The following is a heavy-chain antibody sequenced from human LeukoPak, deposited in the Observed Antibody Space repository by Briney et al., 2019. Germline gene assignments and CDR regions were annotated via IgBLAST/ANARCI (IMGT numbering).Heavy chain of an antibody. Sequence: PGGSLRLSCAASGFTFSSYGMHWVRQAPGKGLEWVAFIRYDGSNKYYADSVKGRFTISRDNSKNTLYLQMNSLRAEDTAVYYCAKTLIAAPNAFDYWGQGTLVTVSS. J-gene: IGHJ4*02. CDR3: AKTLIAAPNAFDY. D-gene: IGHD6-13*01. V-gene: IGHV3-30*02. CDR1: GFTFSSYG. CDR2: IRYDGSNK.